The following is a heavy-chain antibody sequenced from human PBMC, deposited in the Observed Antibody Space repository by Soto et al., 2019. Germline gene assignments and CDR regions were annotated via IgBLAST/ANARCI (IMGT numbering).Heavy chain of an antibody. CDR2: IYYSGST. Sequence: SETLSLTCTVSGGSISSYYWSWFRQPPGKGLEWIGYIYYSGSTNYNPSLKSRVTISVDTSKNQFSLKLSSVTAADTAVYYCARTPHLDYGDYGYFQHWGQGTLVTVSS. J-gene: IGHJ1*01. CDR1: GGSISSYY. D-gene: IGHD4-17*01. V-gene: IGHV4-59*08. CDR3: ARTPHLDYGDYGYFQH.